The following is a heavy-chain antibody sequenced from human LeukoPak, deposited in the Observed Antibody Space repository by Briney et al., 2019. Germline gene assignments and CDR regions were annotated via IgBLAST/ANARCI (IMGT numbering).Heavy chain of an antibody. CDR2: ISGSGSST. CDR3: AKEVGYDSSGYDDF. J-gene: IGHJ4*02. V-gene: IGHV3-23*01. Sequence: GGSLRLSCAASGFTFSSYAMSWVRQAPGKGLEWVSAISGSGSSTYYADSVKGRSTISRDNSKNTLYLQMNSLRAEDTALYYCAKEVGYDSSGYDDFWGQGTLVTVSS. CDR1: GFTFSSYA. D-gene: IGHD3-22*01.